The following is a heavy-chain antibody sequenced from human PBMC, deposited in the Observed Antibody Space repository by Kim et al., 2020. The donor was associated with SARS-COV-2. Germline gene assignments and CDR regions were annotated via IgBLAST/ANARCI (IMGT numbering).Heavy chain of an antibody. CDR2: IIPILGIA. CDR3: AISGSYYVGYFDY. CDR1: GGTFSSYA. V-gene: IGHV1-69*04. J-gene: IGHJ4*02. D-gene: IGHD1-26*01. Sequence: SVKVSCKASGGTFSSYAISWVRQAPGQGLEWMGRIIPILGIANYAQKFQGRVTITADKSTSTAYMELSSLRSEDTAVYYCAISGSYYVGYFDYWGQGTLVTVSS.